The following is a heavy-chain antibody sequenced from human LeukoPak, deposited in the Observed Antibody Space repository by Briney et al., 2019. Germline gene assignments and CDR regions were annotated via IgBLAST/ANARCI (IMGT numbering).Heavy chain of an antibody. J-gene: IGHJ4*02. CDR2: ISGSGDST. CDR3: AKDSAPIYSSGRYGMFHY. Sequence: RAGGSLRLSCAASGFTFSNYAMSWVRQAPGKGLEWVSTISGSGDSTYYADSVKGRFTISRDNSKNTLYLQMNILRAEDTAVYYCAKDSAPIYSSGRYGMFHYWGQGTLATVSS. V-gene: IGHV3-23*01. D-gene: IGHD6-19*01. CDR1: GFTFSNYA.